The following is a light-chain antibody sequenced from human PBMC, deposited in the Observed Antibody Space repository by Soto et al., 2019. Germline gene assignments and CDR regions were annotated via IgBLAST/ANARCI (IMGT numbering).Light chain of an antibody. Sequence: DIVLTQTPLSLSVTPGQPASISCKSSQSLLHSDGKTFLYWYLQKAGLPPQVLIYEVFNRVSGVSDGFSGSGSGTDFTLKISQVEADDVGIYYCMQGTQPPPVFGPGTKVDI. CDR1: QSLLHSDGKTF. CDR2: EVF. J-gene: IGKJ3*01. V-gene: IGKV2D-29*01. CDR3: MQGTQPPPV.